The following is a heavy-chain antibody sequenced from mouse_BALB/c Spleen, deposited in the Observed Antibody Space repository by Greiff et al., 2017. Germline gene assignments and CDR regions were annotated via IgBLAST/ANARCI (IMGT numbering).Heavy chain of an antibody. CDR3: ARDYYGCDGESSWFAY. J-gene: IGHJ3*01. CDR1: GYTFTDYV. D-gene: IGHD2-2*01. CDR2: IYPGSGST. V-gene: IGHV1-77*01. Sequence: QVQLQQSGPELVKPGASVKMSCKASGYTFTDYVISWVKQRTGQGLEWIAEIYPGSGSTYYNEKFKGKSTLTADKSSNTAYMQLSSLTSEDSAVYFCARDYYGCDGESSWFAYWGQGTLVTVSA.